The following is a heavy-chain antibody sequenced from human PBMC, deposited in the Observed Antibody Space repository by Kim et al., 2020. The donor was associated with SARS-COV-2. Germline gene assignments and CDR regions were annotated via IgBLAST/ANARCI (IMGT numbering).Heavy chain of an antibody. Sequence: GGSLRLSCAASGFIFSDYAMRWVRQAPGKGLEWVAYITSDGIKRYYADSVKGRFTISRDNSKKTLYLQMNSLRLDDTAVYYCARDAPHSVRCPFDHWGQGTLVTVSS. D-gene: IGHD4-4*01. CDR1: GFIFSDYA. J-gene: IGHJ4*02. CDR2: ITSDGIKR. V-gene: IGHV3-30*03. CDR3: ARDAPHSVRCPFDH.